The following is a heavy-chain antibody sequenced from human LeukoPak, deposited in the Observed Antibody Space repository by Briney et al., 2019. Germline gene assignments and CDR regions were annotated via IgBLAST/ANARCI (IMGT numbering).Heavy chain of an antibody. CDR3: ARHYSSRRQGFDY. CDR1: GGSISSTSYY. Sequence: SETLSLTCTASGGSISSTSYYWGWIRQLPGKGLEWIGSIYYGGSTYYNPSLKSRVTISVDTSKNHFSLKLISVTAADTAVYYCARHYSSRRQGFDYWGQGTLVTVSS. J-gene: IGHJ4*02. D-gene: IGHD6-19*01. V-gene: IGHV4-39*01. CDR2: IYYGGST.